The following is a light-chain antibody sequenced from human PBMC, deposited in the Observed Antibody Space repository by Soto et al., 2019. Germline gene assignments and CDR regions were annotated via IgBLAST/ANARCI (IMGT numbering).Light chain of an antibody. V-gene: IGLV1-44*01. CDR1: LSNIVRNA. Sequence: QSVLTQPPTASGTPGQRVSISCSGSLSNIVRNAVNWYQQFPGTAPKLLIHNNDQRPPGVPDRFSGSKSGASASLAISGLQSEDEATYYCAAWHDGVSGLQWVFGGGTKLTVL. CDR3: AAWHDGVSGLQWV. J-gene: IGLJ3*02. CDR2: NND.